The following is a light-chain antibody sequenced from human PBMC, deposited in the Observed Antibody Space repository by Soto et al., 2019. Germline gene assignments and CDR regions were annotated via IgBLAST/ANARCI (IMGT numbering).Light chain of an antibody. CDR3: SSYTSTSTIL. CDR1: SSDIGAYNY. J-gene: IGLJ2*01. CDR2: EVS. Sequence: QSALTQPDSVSGSPGQSITISCTGTSSDIGAYNYVSWYQHHPGKAPKFMMYEVSYRPSGVSDRFSGSKSGNTASLTISGLQAEDEADYYCSSYTSTSTILFGGGTKLTVL. V-gene: IGLV2-14*01.